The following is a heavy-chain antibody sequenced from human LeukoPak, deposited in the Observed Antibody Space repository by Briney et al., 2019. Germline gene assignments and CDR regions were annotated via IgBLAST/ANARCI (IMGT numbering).Heavy chain of an antibody. CDR2: INSDGSIT. J-gene: IGHJ6*02. CDR1: GFTFTTYW. D-gene: IGHD5-18*01. V-gene: IGHV3-74*01. CDR3: ARDAVDTANAV. Sequence: GGSLRLSCAASGFTFTTYWMHWVRQAPGKGLVWVSHINSDGSITSYADSVKGRFTISRDNAKNTMYLQMNSLRAEDTAVYYCARDAVDTANAVWGQGTTVTVSS.